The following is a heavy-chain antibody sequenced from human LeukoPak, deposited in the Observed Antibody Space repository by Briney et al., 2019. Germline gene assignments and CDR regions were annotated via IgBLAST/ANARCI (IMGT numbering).Heavy chain of an antibody. V-gene: IGHV3-7*03. CDR2: IKQDGSEK. CDR1: RFTFSDYW. Sequence: GGSLRLSCAASRFTFSDYWMSWVRQAPGKGLEWVANIKQDGSEKYYVDSVKGRFTISRDNAKNSLYLQMNSLRTDDTGVYYCARDRGAARPNDYWGQGTLVAVSS. CDR3: ARDRGAARPNDY. D-gene: IGHD6-6*01. J-gene: IGHJ4*02.